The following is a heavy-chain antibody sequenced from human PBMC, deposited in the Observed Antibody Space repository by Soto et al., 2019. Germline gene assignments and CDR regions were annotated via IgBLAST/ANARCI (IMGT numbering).Heavy chain of an antibody. CDR1: GGSISSYY. V-gene: IGHV4-59*08. Sequence: SETLSLTCTVSGGSISSYYWSWIRQPPGKGLEWIGYIYYSGSTNYNPSLKSRVTISVDTSKNQFSLKLSSVTAADTAVYYCARLPGYWGQGTLVTVSS. CDR2: IYYSGST. J-gene: IGHJ4*02. CDR3: ARLPGY.